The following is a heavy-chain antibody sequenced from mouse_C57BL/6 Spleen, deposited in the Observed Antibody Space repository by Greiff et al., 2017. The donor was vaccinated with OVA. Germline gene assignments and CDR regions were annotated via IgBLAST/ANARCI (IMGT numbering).Heavy chain of an antibody. CDR1: GFTFSSYA. CDR2: ISDGGSYT. D-gene: IGHD1-1*02. Sequence: GQVVESGGGLVKPGGSLKLSCAASGFTFSSYAMSWVRQTPEKRLEWVATISDGGSYTYYPDNVKGRFTISRDNAKNNLYLQMSHLKSEDTAMYYWAREGGYWYFDVWGTGTTVTVSS. J-gene: IGHJ1*03. V-gene: IGHV5-4*01. CDR3: AREGGYWYFDV.